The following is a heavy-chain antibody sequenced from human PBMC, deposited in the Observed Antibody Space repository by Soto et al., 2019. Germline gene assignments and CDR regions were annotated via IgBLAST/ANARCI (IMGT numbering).Heavy chain of an antibody. Sequence: XESLTISGKGSGYSFTSYWIGLVRQMPGKGLEWMGIIYPGDSDTRYSPSFQGQVTISADKSISTAYLQWSSLKASDTAMYYCARHRGAYGSGRIYWGQGTLVTVPS. CDR2: IYPGDSDT. D-gene: IGHD3-10*01. CDR3: ARHRGAYGSGRIY. CDR1: GYSFTSYW. J-gene: IGHJ4*02. V-gene: IGHV5-51*01.